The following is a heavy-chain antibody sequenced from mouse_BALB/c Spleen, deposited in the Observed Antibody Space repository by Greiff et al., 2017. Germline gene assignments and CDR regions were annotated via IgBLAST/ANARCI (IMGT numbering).Heavy chain of an antibody. D-gene: IGHD2-10*02. V-gene: IGHV14-3*02. J-gene: IGHJ1*01. CDR1: GFNIKDTY. Sequence: EVQLVESGAELVKPGASVKLSCTASGFNIKDTYMHWVKQRPEQGLEWIGRIDPANGNTKYDPKFQGKATITADTSSNTAYLQLSSLTSEDTAVYYCARSQYGGYFDVWGAGTTVTVSS. CDR2: IDPANGNT. CDR3: ARSQYGGYFDV.